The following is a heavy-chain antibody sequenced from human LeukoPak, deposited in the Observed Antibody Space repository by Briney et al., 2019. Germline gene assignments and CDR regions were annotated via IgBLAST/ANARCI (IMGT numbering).Heavy chain of an antibody. CDR1: SGYISNFY. V-gene: IGHV4-59*01. Sequence: SETLSLTCTVSSGYISNFYWSWIRQPPGKGLEWIGYIYYSGSTNYNPSLKSRVTISVDTSKNQFSLKLSSVTAADTAVYYCARDRLVTTVYDAFDIWGQGTMVTVSS. J-gene: IGHJ3*02. D-gene: IGHD4-17*01. CDR2: IYYSGST. CDR3: ARDRLVTTVYDAFDI.